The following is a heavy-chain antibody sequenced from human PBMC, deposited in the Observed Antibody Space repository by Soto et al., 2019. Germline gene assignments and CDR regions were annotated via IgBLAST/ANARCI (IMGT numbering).Heavy chain of an antibody. Sequence: SLRLSCAASGFTFSNYPMTWVRQAPGKGLEWVSSISGSGGSTYYADSVKGRFTISRDNPKNTISLQMNSLRAEDTAVYYCAKEQTHSEADTSSIFDYWGQGTLVTVSS. J-gene: IGHJ4*02. V-gene: IGHV3-23*01. CDR3: AKEQTHSEADTSSIFDY. CDR2: ISGSGGST. D-gene: IGHD2-2*01. CDR1: GFTFSNYP.